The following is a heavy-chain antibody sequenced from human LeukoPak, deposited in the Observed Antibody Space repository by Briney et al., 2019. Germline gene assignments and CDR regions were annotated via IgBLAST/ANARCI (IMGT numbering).Heavy chain of an antibody. Sequence: VGSLRLSCAASGFTFSSCWMHWVRQAPGEGLVWVSRINSDGSSTSYADSVKGRFTISRDNAKNTLYLQMNSLRAEDTAVYYCARAAAVAGDLDYWGQGTLVTVSS. CDR2: INSDGSST. V-gene: IGHV3-74*01. CDR3: ARAAAVAGDLDY. J-gene: IGHJ4*02. CDR1: GFTFSSCW. D-gene: IGHD6-19*01.